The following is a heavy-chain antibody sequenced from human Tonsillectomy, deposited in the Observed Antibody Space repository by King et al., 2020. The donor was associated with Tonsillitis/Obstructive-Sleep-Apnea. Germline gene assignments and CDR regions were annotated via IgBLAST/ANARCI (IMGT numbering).Heavy chain of an antibody. CDR3: AYCKVYLWWFDP. CDR2: IHHSGST. J-gene: IGHJ5*02. V-gene: IGHV4-34*01. Sequence: VQLQQWGAGLLKPSETLSLTCAVYGGSFSDYYWSWIRQPPGKGLEWIGEIHHSGSTKYNPSLKSRVTISVDTSKNQFSLELNSVTAAETALYYCAYCKVYLWWFDPRGQGTLVTVSS. D-gene: IGHD2-15*01. CDR1: GGSFSDYY.